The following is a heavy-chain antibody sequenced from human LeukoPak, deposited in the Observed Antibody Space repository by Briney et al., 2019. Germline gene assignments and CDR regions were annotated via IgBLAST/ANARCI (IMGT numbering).Heavy chain of an antibody. CDR1: GGTFSSYA. V-gene: IGHV1-69*13. CDR3: ARTSMVRGVPDY. CDR2: IIPIFGTA. D-gene: IGHD3-10*01. J-gene: IGHJ4*02. Sequence: SVKVSCKASGGTFSSYAISWVRQAPGQGLEWMGGIIPIFGTANYAQTFQGRVTITAEESTSTAYMELSRLRSEDTAVYSCARTSMVRGVPDYWGQGTLVTVSS.